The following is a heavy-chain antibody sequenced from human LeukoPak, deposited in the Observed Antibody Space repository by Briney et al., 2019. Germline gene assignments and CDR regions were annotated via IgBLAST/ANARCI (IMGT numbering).Heavy chain of an antibody. CDR2: MNPNSGNT. Sequence: ASVKVSCKASGYTFTNYDINWVRQATGQGLEWMGWMNPNSGNTGYAQEFQGRVTMTRNTSISTAYMELTSLRSEDTAVYFRASRLGYCSSTSCYTFWGQGTLVTVSS. V-gene: IGHV1-8*01. J-gene: IGHJ4*02. CDR3: ASRLGYCSSTSCYTF. D-gene: IGHD2-2*02. CDR1: GYTFTNYD.